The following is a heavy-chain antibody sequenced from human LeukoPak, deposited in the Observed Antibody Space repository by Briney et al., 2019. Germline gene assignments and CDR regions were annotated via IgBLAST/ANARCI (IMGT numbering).Heavy chain of an antibody. CDR2: INHSGST. D-gene: IGHD6-19*01. J-gene: IGHJ3*02. Sequence: PSETLSLTCAVYGGSFSGYYWSWIRQPPGKGLEWIGEINHSGSTNYNPSLKSRVTISVDTSKNQFSLKLSSVTAADAAVYYCARDRGSGWGNAFDIWGQGTMVTVSS. CDR1: GGSFSGYY. CDR3: ARDRGSGWGNAFDI. V-gene: IGHV4-34*01.